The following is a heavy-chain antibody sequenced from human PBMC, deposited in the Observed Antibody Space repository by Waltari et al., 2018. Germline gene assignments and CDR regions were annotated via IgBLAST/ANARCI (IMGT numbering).Heavy chain of an antibody. J-gene: IGHJ4*02. CDR1: GFTFSSYG. D-gene: IGHD6-13*01. V-gene: IGHV3-30*18. CDR3: AKIGGYSSSWSKGPLDY. CDR2: IWYDGSNK. Sequence: QVQLVESGGGVVQPGRSLRLSCAASGFTFSSYGMHWVRQAPGKGLEWVAVIWYDGSNKYYADSVKGRFTISRDNSKNTLYLQMNSLRAEDTAMYYCAKIGGYSSSWSKGPLDYWGQGTLVTVSS.